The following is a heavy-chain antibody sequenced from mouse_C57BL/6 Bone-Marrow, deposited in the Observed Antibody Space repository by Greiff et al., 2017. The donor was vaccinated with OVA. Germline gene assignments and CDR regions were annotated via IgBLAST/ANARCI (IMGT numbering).Heavy chain of an antibody. J-gene: IGHJ1*03. D-gene: IGHD2-1*01. CDR2: IDPSDSYT. CDR3: ARPIYYFYWYVDV. CDR1: GYTFTSYW. Sequence: QVQLQQPGAELVMPGASVKLSCKASGYTFTSYWMHWVKQRPGQGLEWIGEIDPSDSYTNYNQKFKGKSTLTVDKSSSTAYMQLSSLTSEDSVVYYCARPIYYFYWYVDVWGTGTTVTVSS. V-gene: IGHV1-69*01.